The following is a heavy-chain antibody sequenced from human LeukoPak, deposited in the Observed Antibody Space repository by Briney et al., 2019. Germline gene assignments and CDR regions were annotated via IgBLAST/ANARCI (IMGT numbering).Heavy chain of an antibody. V-gene: IGHV3-23*01. CDR2: ISGGGTRT. Sequence: GGSLRLSCAASGFTFNNYAMNWVRQTPGKGLEWVSSISGGGTRTYYADSVKGRFTISRDNSKNTLYLHMISLRVEDTATYYCAKDQTRRGSSFGQMDYWGQGTLVTVSS. D-gene: IGHD5-18*01. J-gene: IGHJ4*02. CDR1: GFTFNNYA. CDR3: AKDQTRRGSSFGQMDY.